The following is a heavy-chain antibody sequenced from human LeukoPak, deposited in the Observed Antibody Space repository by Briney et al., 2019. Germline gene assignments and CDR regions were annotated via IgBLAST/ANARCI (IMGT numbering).Heavy chain of an antibody. CDR3: ARDQSSWYLDY. V-gene: IGHV3-53*05. CDR2: IYSGGGT. J-gene: IGHJ4*02. CDR1: GFTVSSNY. D-gene: IGHD6-13*01. Sequence: PGGSLRLSCAASGFTVSSNYMSWVRQAPGKGLEWVSVIYSGGGTYYADSVKGRFSISRDNSKNTLYLQMNSLRAEDTAVYYCARDQSSWYLDYWGQGTLVTVSS.